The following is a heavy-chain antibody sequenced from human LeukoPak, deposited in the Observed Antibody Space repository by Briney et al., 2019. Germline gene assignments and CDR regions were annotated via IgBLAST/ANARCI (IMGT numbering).Heavy chain of an antibody. CDR3: AKYITVGTNSYYYYMDV. Sequence: PGGSLRLSCAASGFAFSAYGMNWIRQAPGKGLEWVSSISTDETGTYYTDSVKGRFTISRDNSKNTVSLQMNSLRAEDTAVYYCAKYITVGTNSYYYYMDVWGKGTTVTVSS. CDR1: GFAFSAYG. J-gene: IGHJ6*03. D-gene: IGHD4-11*01. V-gene: IGHV3-23*01. CDR2: ISTDETGT.